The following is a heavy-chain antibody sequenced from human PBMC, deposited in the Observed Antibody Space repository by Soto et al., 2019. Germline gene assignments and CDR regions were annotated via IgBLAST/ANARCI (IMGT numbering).Heavy chain of an antibody. CDR2: ISAYNGDT. V-gene: IGHV1-18*04. CDR3: VLGGLETGYYRDMDY. D-gene: IGHD3-9*01. Sequence: QDHLVQSGAEVKKPGASAKVSCKASGYTFKNYGINWVRQAPGRGLEWVAWISAYNGDTSYAQHCPVRGTLTTETRTNTAYMGLRSLRPDDTAVYFCVLGGLETGYYRDMDYWGQGTLVSVSS. CDR1: GYTFKNYG. J-gene: IGHJ4*02.